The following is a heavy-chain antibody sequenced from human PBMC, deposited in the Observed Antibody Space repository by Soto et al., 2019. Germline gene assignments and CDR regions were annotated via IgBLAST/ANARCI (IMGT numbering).Heavy chain of an antibody. V-gene: IGHV1-18*01. CDR3: AREKSGYYDY. D-gene: IGHD3-3*01. J-gene: IGHJ4*02. CDR1: GYTFTNYG. Sequence: ASVKVSCKASGYTFTNYGISWVRQAPGQGLEWMGWISAYNGNTKYAQKFQGRVTMTRNTSISTAYMELSSLRSEDTAVYYCAREKSGYYDYWGQGTLVTVSS. CDR2: ISAYNGNT.